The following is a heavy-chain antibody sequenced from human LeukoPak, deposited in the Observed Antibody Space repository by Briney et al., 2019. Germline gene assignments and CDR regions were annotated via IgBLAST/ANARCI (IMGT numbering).Heavy chain of an antibody. CDR2: INPNSGGT. D-gene: IGHD3/OR15-3a*01. CDR1: GYTFTGYY. J-gene: IGHJ3*02. Sequence: ASVKVSCKASGYTFTGYYMHWVRQAPGQGLEWMGWINPNSGGTNYAQKFQGRVTMTRDTSISTAYMELSRLRSDDTAVYYCARDQRRTGPLGASDIWGQGTMVTVSS. CDR3: ARDQRRTGPLGASDI. V-gene: IGHV1-2*02.